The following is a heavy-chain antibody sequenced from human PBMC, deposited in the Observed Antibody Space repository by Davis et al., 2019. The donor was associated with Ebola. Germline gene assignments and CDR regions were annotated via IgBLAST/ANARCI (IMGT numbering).Heavy chain of an antibody. CDR1: GFTFSSYW. D-gene: IGHD1-7*01. V-gene: IGHV3-74*01. Sequence: HTGGSLRLSCAASGFTFSSYWMHWVRHAPGKGLVWVSRINSDGSSTSYADSVKGRFTISRDNSKTTLYLQMNSLRAEDTAVYYCARSNWNFPCWFDPWGQGTLVTVSS. J-gene: IGHJ5*02. CDR2: INSDGSST. CDR3: ARSNWNFPCWFDP.